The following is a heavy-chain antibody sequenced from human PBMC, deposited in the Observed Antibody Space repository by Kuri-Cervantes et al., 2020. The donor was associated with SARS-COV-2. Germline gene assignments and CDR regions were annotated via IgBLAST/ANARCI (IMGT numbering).Heavy chain of an antibody. CDR3: ARMGEPYYMDV. Sequence: GESLKISCTASGFTFSRYWIHWVRQAPGKGLVWVSRISTDGSSTSYADSVKGRFTISRDNSKNTLYLQMGSLRAEDMAVYYCARMGEPYYMDVWGRGTTVTVSS. D-gene: IGHD3-16*01. J-gene: IGHJ6*03. V-gene: IGHV3-74*01. CDR2: ISTDGSST. CDR1: GFTFSRYW.